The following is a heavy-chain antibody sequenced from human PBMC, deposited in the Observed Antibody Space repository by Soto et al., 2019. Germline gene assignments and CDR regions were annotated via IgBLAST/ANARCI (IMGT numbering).Heavy chain of an antibody. Sequence: ASVKVSCKASGFTFTSSAVQWVRQARGQRLEWIGWIVVGSGNTNYAQKFQERVTITRDMSTSTAYMELSSLRSEDTAVYYCAADGCSSTSCYKGDAFDIWGQGTMVTVS. V-gene: IGHV1-58*01. CDR2: IVVGSGNT. J-gene: IGHJ3*02. CDR3: AADGCSSTSCYKGDAFDI. D-gene: IGHD2-2*02. CDR1: GFTFTSSA.